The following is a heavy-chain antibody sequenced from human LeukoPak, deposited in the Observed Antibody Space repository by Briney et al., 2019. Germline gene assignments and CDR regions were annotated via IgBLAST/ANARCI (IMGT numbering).Heavy chain of an antibody. V-gene: IGHV3-23*01. D-gene: IGHD2-15*01. CDR2: ISGSGDRT. CDR1: GFTFTSYA. CDR3: VRGDCSGGTCYDDY. J-gene: IGHJ4*02. Sequence: GGSLRLSCAASGFTFTSYAMSWVRQAPGKGLEWVSAISGSGDRTYYTDSVKGRFTISRDNSKNTLYLQMNSLRAEDTAVYYCVRGDCSGGTCYDDYWGQGTLVTVSS.